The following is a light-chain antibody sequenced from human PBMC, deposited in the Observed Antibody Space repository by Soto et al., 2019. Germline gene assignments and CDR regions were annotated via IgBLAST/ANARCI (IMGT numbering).Light chain of an antibody. CDR2: EVI. CDR1: SSDIDGYNY. Sequence: QSALTQPASVSGSPGQSITISCTGTSSDIDGYNYVSWYQQRPGTAPKLIIYEVIHRPSGVSIRFSGSKYGNTASLTISGLQAEDEADYSCCSFAGSYTYVFGGGTKVTVL. V-gene: IGLV2-14*01. J-gene: IGLJ1*01. CDR3: CSFAGSYTYV.